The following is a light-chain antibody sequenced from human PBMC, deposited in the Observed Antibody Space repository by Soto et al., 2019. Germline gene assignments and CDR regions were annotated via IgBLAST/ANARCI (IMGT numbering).Light chain of an antibody. CDR1: QSVADNY. J-gene: IGKJ1*01. Sequence: EIGLTHSPGTLSLSPGERATLSLKASQSVADNYLAWYQQKPGQAPRLLIYAASRRAIGIPDTFSGSGSGTDFTLTITRLEPEDFALYYCQQYGHSPRTFGQGTKVDIK. CDR3: QQYGHSPRT. V-gene: IGKV3-20*01. CDR2: AAS.